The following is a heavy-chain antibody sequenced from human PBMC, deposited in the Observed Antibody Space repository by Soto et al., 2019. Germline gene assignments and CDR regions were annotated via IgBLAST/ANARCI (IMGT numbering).Heavy chain of an antibody. J-gene: IGHJ6*03. Sequence: PSETLSLTCTVSGGSISSYYWSWIRQPPGKGLEWSGYIYYSGSTNYNPSLKSRVTISVDTSKNQFSLKLSSVTAADTAVYYCAREGKKYCSGGSCYSYYYMDVWGKGTTVTVSS. D-gene: IGHD2-15*01. CDR3: AREGKKYCSGGSCYSYYYMDV. V-gene: IGHV4-59*01. CDR1: GGSISSYY. CDR2: IYYSGST.